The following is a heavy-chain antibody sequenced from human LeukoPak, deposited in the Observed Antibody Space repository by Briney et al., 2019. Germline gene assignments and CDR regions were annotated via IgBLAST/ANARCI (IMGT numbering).Heavy chain of an antibody. Sequence: GGSLRLSCAASGFTFTHYGFHWVCQAPGKGLEWVALIGVDGTMKYYADSVRGRFTISGDNSKNSLYLEMNSLKTEDTAVYYCVLVIVPAAVWHFDVWGRGTLVTVSS. CDR3: VLVIVPAAVWHFDV. V-gene: IGHV3-30*02. J-gene: IGHJ2*01. CDR1: GFTFTHYG. D-gene: IGHD2-2*01. CDR2: IGVDGTMK.